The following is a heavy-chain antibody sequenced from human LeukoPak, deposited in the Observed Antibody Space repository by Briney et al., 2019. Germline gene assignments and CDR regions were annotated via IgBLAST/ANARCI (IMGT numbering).Heavy chain of an antibody. J-gene: IGHJ4*02. CDR1: GGSISSGDYY. CDR2: IYYSGST. D-gene: IGHD3-10*01. CDR3: ARSPAFGSGTYYPDY. Sequence: SQTLSLTCTVSGGSISSGDYYWSWIRQPPGKGLEWIGYIYYSGSTYYNPSLKSRVTISVDTSKKQFSLKLSSVTAADTAVYYCARSPAFGSGTYYPDYWGQGTLVTVSS. V-gene: IGHV4-30-4*01.